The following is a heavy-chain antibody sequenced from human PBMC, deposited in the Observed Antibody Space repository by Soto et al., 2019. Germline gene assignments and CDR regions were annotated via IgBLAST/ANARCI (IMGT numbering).Heavy chain of an antibody. J-gene: IGHJ4*01. CDR3: ARYNYLDD. Sequence: GGSLRLSCAASGFSFGSYALSWVRQAPGKGLEWVSTISGSDGKTFYADSVKGRFSISRDTSQSTLYLQMNSLRADDTAMYYCARYNYLDDWGQGTRVPVTS. CDR1: GFSFGSYA. CDR2: ISGSDGKT. V-gene: IGHV3-23*01. D-gene: IGHD1-1*01.